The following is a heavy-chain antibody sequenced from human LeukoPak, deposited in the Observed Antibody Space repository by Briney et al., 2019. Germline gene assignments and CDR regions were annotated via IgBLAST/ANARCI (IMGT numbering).Heavy chain of an antibody. J-gene: IGHJ5*02. D-gene: IGHD6-13*01. CDR3: ARGIAAARGRFDP. V-gene: IGHV3-53*01. CDR1: GFTVSSNY. CDR2: IYSGGST. Sequence: SGGSLRLSCAASGFTVSSNYMSWVRQAPGKGLEWVSVIYSGGSTYYADSVKGRFTISRDNSKNTLYLQMNSLRAEDTAVYYCARGIAAARGRFDPWGQGTLVTVSS.